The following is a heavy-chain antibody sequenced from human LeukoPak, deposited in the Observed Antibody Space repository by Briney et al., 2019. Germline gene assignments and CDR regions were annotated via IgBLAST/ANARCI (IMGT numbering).Heavy chain of an antibody. V-gene: IGHV1-2*02. Sequence: ASVKVSCKASGYTFTGYYMHWVRQAPGQGLEWMRWINPNSGVTNYAQKFQGRVTMTRDTSISTAYMELSRLRSDDTAVYYCASPILSRDLDYGDYEYFQHWGQGTLVTVSS. CDR1: GYTFTGYY. CDR3: ASPILSRDLDYGDYEYFQH. CDR2: INPNSGVT. J-gene: IGHJ1*01. D-gene: IGHD4-17*01.